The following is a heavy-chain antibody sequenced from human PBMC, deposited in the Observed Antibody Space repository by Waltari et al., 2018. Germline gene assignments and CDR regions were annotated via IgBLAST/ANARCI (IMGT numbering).Heavy chain of an antibody. Sequence: QVQLQQWGAGLLKPSETLSLTCAVYGGSFSGSYWSWIRQPPGKGREWIGEINHSGSTNYNPSLKSRVTISVDTSKNQFSLKLSSVTAADTAVYYCATYEGLRGVMSRDYWGQGTLVTVSS. V-gene: IGHV4-34*01. CDR1: GGSFSGSY. J-gene: IGHJ4*02. D-gene: IGHD3-10*01. CDR3: ATYEGLRGVMSRDY. CDR2: INHSGST.